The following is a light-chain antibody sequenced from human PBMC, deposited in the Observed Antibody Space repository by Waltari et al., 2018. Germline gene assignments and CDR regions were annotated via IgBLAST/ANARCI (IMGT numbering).Light chain of an antibody. CDR2: EVR. CDR3: SSYTSSSTLV. J-gene: IGLJ2*01. Sequence: QSALTQPASVSGSPGQSITIPCTGTSSDVGGYNYAPWSQQHPGKAPQPMDYEVRNPPSGVSKRFSGSKSGNTASLTISGLQAEDEADYYCSSYTSSSTLVFGGGTKLTVL. V-gene: IGLV2-14*01. CDR1: SSDVGGYNY.